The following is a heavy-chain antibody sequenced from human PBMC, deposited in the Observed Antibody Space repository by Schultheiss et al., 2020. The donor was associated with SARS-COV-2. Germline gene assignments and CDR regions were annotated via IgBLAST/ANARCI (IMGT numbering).Heavy chain of an antibody. Sequence: ASVKVSCKASGYTFTSYGISWVRQAPGQGLEWMGIINPSGGSTSYAQKFQGRVTMTTDTSTSTAYMELRSLRSDDTAVYYCAREGGWTLDHAFDIWGQGTMVTVSS. V-gene: IGHV1-18*01. J-gene: IGHJ3*02. CDR3: AREGGWTLDHAFDI. D-gene: IGHD6-19*01. CDR2: INPSGGST. CDR1: GYTFTSYG.